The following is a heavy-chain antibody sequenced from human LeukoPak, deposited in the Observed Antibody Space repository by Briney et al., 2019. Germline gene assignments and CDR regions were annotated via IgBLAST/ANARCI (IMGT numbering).Heavy chain of an antibody. CDR2: IGGSDGNT. CDR1: GFTFSNYA. CDR3: AKVQYSDYDMNFDS. V-gene: IGHV3-23*01. J-gene: IGHJ4*02. D-gene: IGHD5-12*01. Sequence: PGGSLRLSCAASGFTFSNYAMNWVRQAPPMGLEWVSAIGGSDGNTYYADSVKGRFTISRDNSKNSLYLQINSLRADDTAVYYCAKVQYSDYDMNFDSWGQGTLVTVSS.